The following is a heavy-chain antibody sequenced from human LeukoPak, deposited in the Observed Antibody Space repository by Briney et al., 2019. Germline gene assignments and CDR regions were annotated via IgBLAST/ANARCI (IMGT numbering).Heavy chain of an antibody. Sequence: GVLRLSCVTSGFPFSTYSMNWVRQAPGKGLEWLSYITSTSDTIYYADSVKGRFTISRGNAKNSLYLQMNSLRAEDTAVYYCASFPWDLRPTWGQGTLVSVAS. J-gene: IGHJ4*02. V-gene: IGHV3-48*01. CDR2: ITSTSDTI. CDR3: ASFPWDLRPT. CDR1: GFPFSTYS. D-gene: IGHD1-26*01.